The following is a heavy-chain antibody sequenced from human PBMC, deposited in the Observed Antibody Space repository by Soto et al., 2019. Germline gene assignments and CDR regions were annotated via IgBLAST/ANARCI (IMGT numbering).Heavy chain of an antibody. D-gene: IGHD1-1*01. CDR2: MSHSGGT. Sequence: QVQLQQWGAGLLKPSETLSLTCAVYGGSVNSVNYYWSWIRQPPGKVLEWIGEMSHSGGTRFNPSLKSRVTISVYTSKNQFSLKMRSVTAADTALYYWARVELGTATTVVDAFDIWGPGTLVTVSS. V-gene: IGHV4-34*01. CDR3: ARVELGTATTVVDAFDI. CDR1: GGSVNSVNYY. J-gene: IGHJ3*02.